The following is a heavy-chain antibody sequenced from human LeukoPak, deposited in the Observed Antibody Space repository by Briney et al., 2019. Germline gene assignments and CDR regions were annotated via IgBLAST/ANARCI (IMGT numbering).Heavy chain of an antibody. V-gene: IGHV3-30*18. CDR1: GFTFSSYG. CDR2: ISYDGSNK. Sequence: GRSLRLSCAASGFTFSSYGRHWVRQAPGKGLEWVAVISYDGSNKYYADSVKGRFTISRDNSKNTLYLQMNSLRAEDTAVYYCAKIQLDPYSSGGVGFDYWGQGTLVTVSS. D-gene: IGHD6-19*01. J-gene: IGHJ4*02. CDR3: AKIQLDPYSSGGVGFDY.